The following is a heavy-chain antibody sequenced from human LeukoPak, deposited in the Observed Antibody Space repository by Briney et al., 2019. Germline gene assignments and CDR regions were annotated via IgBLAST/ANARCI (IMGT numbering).Heavy chain of an antibody. CDR1: GGFISSGGYY. D-gene: IGHD3-10*01. J-gene: IGHJ4*02. Sequence: KTPETLCLTCTVSGGFISSGGYYWTWIRQPSGKGLECIGYIYYSGSTYYNPSLKSRISMSLDTSKNQFSLKLSSVTAADTAMYYCARGPAGSYFHVPDYWGQGTLVADSS. CDR2: IYYSGST. CDR3: ARGPAGSYFHVPDY. V-gene: IGHV4-31*03.